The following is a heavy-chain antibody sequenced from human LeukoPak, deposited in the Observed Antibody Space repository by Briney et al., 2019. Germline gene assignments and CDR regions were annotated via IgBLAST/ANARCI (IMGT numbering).Heavy chain of an antibody. CDR3: AINHRDGYSELGY. D-gene: IGHD5-24*01. Sequence: GGSLRLSCAGSGFTFKTYSMNWVRQAPGKGLEWVSYISTSSSTIYYADSVKGRFTISRDNAKNSLYLQMNSLRAEDTAVYYCAINHRDGYSELGYWGQGTLVTVSS. V-gene: IGHV3-48*01. J-gene: IGHJ4*02. CDR2: ISTSSSTI. CDR1: GFTFKTYS.